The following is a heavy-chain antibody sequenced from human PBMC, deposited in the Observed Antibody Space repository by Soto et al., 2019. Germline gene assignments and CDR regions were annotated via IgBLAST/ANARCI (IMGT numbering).Heavy chain of an antibody. J-gene: IGHJ4*02. CDR3: ARDLAVGLVDY. V-gene: IGHV1-18*01. CDR1: GYTFTSYG. D-gene: IGHD6-19*01. CDR2: ISAYNGNT. Sequence: ASVKVSCKASGYTFTSYGISWVRQAPGQGLEWMGWISAYNGNTKYARKLQGRVTMTTDTSTSTAYMEVRSLRSDDTAVYYCARDLAVGLVDYWGQGTLVTVSS.